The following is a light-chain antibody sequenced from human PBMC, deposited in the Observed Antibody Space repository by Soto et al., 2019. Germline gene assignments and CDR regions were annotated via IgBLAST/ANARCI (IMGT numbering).Light chain of an antibody. Sequence: DIXXXQXPXXLSASMGGRVTITCRASQAIGNYLAWYQQRPGAVPKLLTYAASTLPSGVPSRDPSRFSGSGSGTDFTLTITNLQPEDVGIYYCQNYNSAPQTFGQGTKVEVK. CDR1: QAIGNY. CDR3: QNYNSAPQT. CDR2: AAS. J-gene: IGKJ1*01. V-gene: IGKV1-27*01.